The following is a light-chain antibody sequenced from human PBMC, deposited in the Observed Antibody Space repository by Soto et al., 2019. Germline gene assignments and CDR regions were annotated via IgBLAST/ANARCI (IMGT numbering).Light chain of an antibody. CDR2: SAS. CDR1: RGIGNA. V-gene: IGKV1-27*01. J-gene: IGKJ1*01. CDR3: QKYDSAPT. Sequence: DIQMTQSPSSGFASVVDRVTITCRPSRGIGNALAWYQQKPGTVPKLLIHSASTLQSGVPSRFSGSGSGTDFTLTISSLQPEDVASYYCQKYDSAPTFGTGTKGDIK.